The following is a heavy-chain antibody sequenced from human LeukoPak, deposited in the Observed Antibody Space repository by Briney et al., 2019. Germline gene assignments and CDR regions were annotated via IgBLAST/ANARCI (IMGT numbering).Heavy chain of an antibody. V-gene: IGHV3-7*01. CDR2: IKQDGSEK. J-gene: IGHJ4*02. CDR1: GFTFSSYW. D-gene: IGHD3-16*02. Sequence: GGSLRLSCAASGFTFSSYWMSWVRQAPGKGLEWVANIKQDGSEKYYVDSVKGRFTISRDNAKNSLYLRMNSLRAEDTAVYYCARGSYYDYVWGSYRLVAPFDYWGQGTLVTVSS. CDR3: ARGSYYDYVWGSYRLVAPFDY.